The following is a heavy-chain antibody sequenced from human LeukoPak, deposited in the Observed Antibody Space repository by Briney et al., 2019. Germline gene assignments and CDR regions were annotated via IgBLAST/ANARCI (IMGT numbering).Heavy chain of an antibody. CDR3: ARATYYDFWSGPNDP. CDR2: MNPNSGNK. V-gene: IGHV1-8*03. J-gene: IGHJ5*02. D-gene: IGHD3-3*01. Sequence: GASVKVSCKASGYTFTSYDINWVRQATGQGLEWVGWMNPNSGNKGYAQKFQGRVTITRNTSISTAYMELSSLRSEDTAVYYCARATYYDFWSGPNDPWGQGTLVTVSS. CDR1: GYTFTSYD.